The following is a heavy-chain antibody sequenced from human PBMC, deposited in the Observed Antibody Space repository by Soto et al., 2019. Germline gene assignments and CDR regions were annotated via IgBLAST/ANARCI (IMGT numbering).Heavy chain of an antibody. CDR1: GFTFSSYS. CDR3: ARAPFAGDGSGSYYNFWWFDP. CDR2: ISSSSSTI. D-gene: IGHD3-10*01. V-gene: IGHV3-48*01. J-gene: IGHJ5*02. Sequence: EVQLVESGGGLVQPGGSLRLSCAASGFTFSSYSMNWVRQAPGKGLEWVSYISSSSSTIYYADSVKGRFTISRDNAKNSLYLQMNSVRAEDTAVYYCARAPFAGDGSGSYYNFWWFDPWGQGTLVTVSS.